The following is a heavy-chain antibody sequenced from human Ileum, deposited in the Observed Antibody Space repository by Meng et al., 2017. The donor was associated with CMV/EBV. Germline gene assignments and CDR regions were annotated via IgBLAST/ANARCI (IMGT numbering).Heavy chain of an antibody. Sequence: GASLKISCAASGFTFSSYAMSWVRPAPGKGLEWVSIIYSGGSSINYADSVKGRFTISRDDSKNTLYLQMNSLRVEDTAVYYCAKDLRDYGNDYWGQETLVTVSS. CDR2: IYSGGSSI. CDR3: AKDLRDYGNDY. V-gene: IGHV3-23*03. J-gene: IGHJ4*02. CDR1: GFTFSSYA. D-gene: IGHD4/OR15-4a*01.